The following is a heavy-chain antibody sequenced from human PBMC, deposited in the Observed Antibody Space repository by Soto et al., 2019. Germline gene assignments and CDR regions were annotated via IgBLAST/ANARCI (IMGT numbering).Heavy chain of an antibody. D-gene: IGHD2-2*01. J-gene: IGHJ4*02. CDR2: IIPILGIA. Sequence: SVKVSCKASGGTFSSYTISWVRQAPGQGLEWMGRIIPILGIANYAQKFQGRVTITADKSTSTAYMELSSLRSEDTAVYYCARALVVVPAAMGYYFDYWGQGTLVTVSS. V-gene: IGHV1-69*02. CDR3: ARALVVVPAAMGYYFDY. CDR1: GGTFSSYT.